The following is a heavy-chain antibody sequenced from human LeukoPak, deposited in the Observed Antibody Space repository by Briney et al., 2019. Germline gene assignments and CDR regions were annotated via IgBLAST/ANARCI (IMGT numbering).Heavy chain of an antibody. CDR2: ISSSGSTI. CDR1: GFTVITND. CDR3: ARTPTTVVTPFYFDY. V-gene: IGHV3-48*03. D-gene: IGHD4-23*01. Sequence: GGSLRLSCAASGFTVITNDMTWVRQAPGKGLEWVSYISSSGSTIYYADSVKGRFTISRDNAKNSLYLQMNSLRAEDTAVYYCARTPTTVVTPFYFDYWGQGTLVTVSS. J-gene: IGHJ4*02.